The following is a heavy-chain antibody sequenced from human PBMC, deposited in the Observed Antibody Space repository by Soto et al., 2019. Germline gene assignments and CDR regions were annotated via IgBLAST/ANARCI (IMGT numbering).Heavy chain of an antibody. Sequence: SETLSLTCAVSGYSISSGYYWGWLRQPPGKGLEWIGSIYHVGSTYYNPSINSRVTLSIDMTNNHVSLILNSVTAADSAVYYCVRDGTRTLRDWFDPWGQGISVTVSS. CDR3: VRDGTRTLRDWFDP. CDR1: GYSISSGYY. CDR2: IYHVGST. D-gene: IGHD1-1*01. J-gene: IGHJ5*02. V-gene: IGHV4-38-2*01.